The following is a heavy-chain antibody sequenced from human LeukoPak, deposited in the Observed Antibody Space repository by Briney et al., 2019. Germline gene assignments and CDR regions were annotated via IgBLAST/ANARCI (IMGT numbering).Heavy chain of an antibody. J-gene: IGHJ3*02. CDR1: RGTFNNYA. CDR3: AREFGSGSYGDI. V-gene: IGHV1-69*06. CDR2: IIPIFGTA. Sequence: ASVKVSCKTSRGTFNNYAISWVRQARGQGLEWMGGIIPIFGTANYAQKFQGRVTITADKSTSTAYMELSSLRSEDTAVYYCAREFGSGSYGDIWGQGTMVTVSS. D-gene: IGHD3-10*01.